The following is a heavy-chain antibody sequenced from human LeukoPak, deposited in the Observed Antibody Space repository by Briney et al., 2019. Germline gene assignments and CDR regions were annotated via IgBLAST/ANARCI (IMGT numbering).Heavy chain of an antibody. CDR2: MNPNSGNT. CDR1: GYTFTSYD. Sequence: ASVKVSCKASGYTFTSYDINWVRQATGQGLEWMGWMNPNSGNTGYAQKFQGRVTMSTDSSSGTAYMDLQSLTSDDTAVYYCARHMREFWSRRQPGDAFDIWGQGTMVTVSS. D-gene: IGHD3-3*01. V-gene: IGHV1-8*01. CDR3: ARHMREFWSRRQPGDAFDI. J-gene: IGHJ3*02.